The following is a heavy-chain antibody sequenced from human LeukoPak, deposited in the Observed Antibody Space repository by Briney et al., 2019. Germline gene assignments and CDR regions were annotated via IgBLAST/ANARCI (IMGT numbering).Heavy chain of an antibody. D-gene: IGHD2-2*01. CDR2: ISGSGGAT. Sequence: GGSLRLSCAVSGFTFSSYGIHWVRQAPGKGLEWVSAISGSGGATFYADSVKGRFSISRDNSKNTLYVQRNSLSPEDTAVYYCAKGPVVPVATYFFDYWGQGTVVLVSP. CDR3: AKGPVVPVATYFFDY. CDR1: GFTFSSYG. V-gene: IGHV3-23*01. J-gene: IGHJ4*02.